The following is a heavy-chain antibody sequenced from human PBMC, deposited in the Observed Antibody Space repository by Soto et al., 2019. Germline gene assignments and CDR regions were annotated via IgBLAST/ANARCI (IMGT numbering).Heavy chain of an antibody. Sequence: GASVKVSCKASGYTFTSYAVHWVRQAPGQRLEWMGWINAGNGNTKYSQKFQGRVTITRDTSASTAYMELSSLRSEDTAVYYCARVAGYNYYYYGMDVWGQGTTVTVSS. V-gene: IGHV1-3*01. CDR3: ARVAGYNYYYYGMDV. CDR2: INAGNGNT. D-gene: IGHD5-18*01. J-gene: IGHJ6*02. CDR1: GYTFTSYA.